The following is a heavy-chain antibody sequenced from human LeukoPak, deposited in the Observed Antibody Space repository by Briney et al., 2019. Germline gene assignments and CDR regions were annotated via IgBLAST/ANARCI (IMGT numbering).Heavy chain of an antibody. CDR1: GGTFSSYA. J-gene: IGHJ4*02. Sequence: ASVKVSCKASGGTFSSYAISWVRQAPGQGLEWMGRIIPIFGIANYAQKFQGRVTITADKSTSTAYMELSSLRSEDTAVYYCARDKNYDILTDYYKEYYFDYWGQGTLVTVSS. D-gene: IGHD3-9*01. V-gene: IGHV1-69*04. CDR3: ARDKNYDILTDYYKEYYFDY. CDR2: IIPIFGIA.